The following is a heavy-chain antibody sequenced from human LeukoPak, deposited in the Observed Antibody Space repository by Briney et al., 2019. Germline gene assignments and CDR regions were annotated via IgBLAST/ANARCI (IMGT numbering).Heavy chain of an antibody. CDR3: AREAWFDP. CDR1: GFTFSSYA. Sequence: GGSLRLSCAASGFTFSSYAMHWVRQAPGKGLEWVAVISYDGSNKYYADSVKGRFTISRDNSKNTLHLQMNSLRAEDTAVYYCAREAWFDPWGQGTLVTVSS. J-gene: IGHJ5*02. V-gene: IGHV3-30*04. CDR2: ISYDGSNK.